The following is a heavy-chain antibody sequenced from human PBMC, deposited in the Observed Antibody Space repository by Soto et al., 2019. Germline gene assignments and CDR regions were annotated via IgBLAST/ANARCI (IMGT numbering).Heavy chain of an antibody. J-gene: IGHJ3*02. CDR3: AKATTIFGVVTMTDAVDS. V-gene: IGHV3-23*01. CDR1: GFTFRSYA. Sequence: EVQLLESGGGLVQPGGSLRLSCAASGFTFRSYAMSWVRQAPGKGLEWVSTISGSGGSTYYADSLKGRFTISRDNSKNTLYLQMNSLRAEDTAVYYCAKATTIFGVVTMTDAVDSWGQGTMVTVSS. CDR2: ISGSGGST. D-gene: IGHD3-3*01.